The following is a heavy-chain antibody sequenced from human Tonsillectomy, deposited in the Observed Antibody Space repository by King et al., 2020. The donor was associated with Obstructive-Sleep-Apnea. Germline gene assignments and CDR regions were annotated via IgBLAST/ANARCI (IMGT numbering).Heavy chain of an antibody. J-gene: IGHJ4*02. CDR3: GRDLGEAGDY. D-gene: IGHD3-10*01. CDR2: INSGGSYI. Sequence: VQLVESGGGLVKPGESLRLSCAASGFTFNSYSMAWVRQAPGKGLEWVSFINSGGSYIYYRDSVKGRFTISRDNTKNSLSLQLNRLRPEDTGVYYCGRDLGEAGDYWGQGILVTVSS. V-gene: IGHV3-21*06. CDR1: GFTFNSYS.